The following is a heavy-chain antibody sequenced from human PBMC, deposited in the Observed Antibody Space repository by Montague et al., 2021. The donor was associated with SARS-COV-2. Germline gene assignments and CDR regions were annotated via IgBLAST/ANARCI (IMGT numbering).Heavy chain of an antibody. CDR3: ARRGVVVIPAVVEYYYGMDV. CDR2: INYSGSA. D-gene: IGHD2-2*01. V-gene: IGHV4-59*01. CDR1: GGSISSYY. J-gene: IGHJ6*02. Sequence: SETLSLTCTVSGGSISSYYWNWIRQSPGKGLEWIGYINYSGSANYNPSIKSRATISVDTSKNQLSLNLSSVTAADTAVYYYARRGVVVIPAVVEYYYGMDVWGQGTTVTVSS.